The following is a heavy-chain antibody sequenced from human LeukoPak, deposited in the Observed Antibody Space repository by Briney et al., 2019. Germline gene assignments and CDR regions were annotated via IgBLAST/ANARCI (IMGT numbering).Heavy chain of an antibody. CDR3: ARRAGLRYFDWLLHGFDY. J-gene: IGHJ4*02. Sequence: SETLSLTCAVYGGSFSGYYWSWIRQPPGKGLEWIGEINHSGSTNYNPSLKSRVTISVDTSKNQFSLKLSSVTAADTAVYYCARRAGLRYFDWLLHGFDYWGQGTLVTVSS. CDR2: INHSGST. V-gene: IGHV4-34*01. D-gene: IGHD3-9*01. CDR1: GGSFSGYY.